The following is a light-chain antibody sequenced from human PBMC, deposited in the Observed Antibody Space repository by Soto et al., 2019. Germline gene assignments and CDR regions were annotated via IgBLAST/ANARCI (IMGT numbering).Light chain of an antibody. V-gene: IGKV4-1*01. CDR2: WAS. CDR3: QQYYSIPYT. J-gene: IGKJ2*01. Sequence: DIVMTQSPDSLAVSLGERATINCKSSQSVLYSPHNNNYLAWYQQKPGQPPKLLIYWASTRESGVPDRFRGSGSGTAFTLTISSLQAEDVAVYYCQQYYSIPYTFGQGTKLEIK. CDR1: QSVLYSPHNNNY.